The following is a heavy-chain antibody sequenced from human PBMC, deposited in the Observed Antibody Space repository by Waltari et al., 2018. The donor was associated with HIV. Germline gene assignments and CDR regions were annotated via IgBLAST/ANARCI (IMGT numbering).Heavy chain of an antibody. Sequence: QPQLQESGPGLVKPSETLSLTCTVSGGSISSSSYYWGWIRQPPGKGLEWIGSIYYSGSTYYNPSLKSRVTISVDTSKNQFSLKLSSVTAADTAVYYCARVQTGVDTAMVNRYFDLWGRGTLVTVSS. V-gene: IGHV4-39*01. CDR2: IYYSGST. CDR3: ARVQTGVDTAMVNRYFDL. J-gene: IGHJ2*01. D-gene: IGHD5-18*01. CDR1: GGSISSSSYY.